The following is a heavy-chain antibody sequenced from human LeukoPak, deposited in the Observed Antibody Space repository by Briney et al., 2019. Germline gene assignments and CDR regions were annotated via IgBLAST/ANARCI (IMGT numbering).Heavy chain of an antibody. Sequence: GGSLRLSCAASGFSLSSDMVWVRQAPGKGLEWIASTGLSSSYIGYADSVKGRFTISRDNGENSVYLQMNSLRAEDTAVYFCARERSYCSGATCSLDLWGQGTLVTVSS. CDR3: ARERSYCSGATCSLDL. J-gene: IGHJ5*02. CDR1: GFSLSSD. V-gene: IGHV3-21*01. D-gene: IGHD2-15*01. CDR2: TGLSSSYI.